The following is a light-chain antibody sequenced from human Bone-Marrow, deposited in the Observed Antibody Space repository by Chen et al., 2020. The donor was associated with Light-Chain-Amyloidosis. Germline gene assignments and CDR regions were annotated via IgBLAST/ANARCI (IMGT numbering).Light chain of an antibody. CDR3: SSYTSSSTRV. CDR1: SSDIGDYNY. CDR2: DVS. Sequence: QSALTQPASVSGSPGQSLTISCTGTSSDIGDYNYVSWYQQHPGKAPKLMIYDVSNRPSGVSDRFSGSKSGVTASLTISGLQAEDEADYVCSSYTSSSTRVFGGGTKLTVL. J-gene: IGLJ3*02. V-gene: IGLV2-14*01.